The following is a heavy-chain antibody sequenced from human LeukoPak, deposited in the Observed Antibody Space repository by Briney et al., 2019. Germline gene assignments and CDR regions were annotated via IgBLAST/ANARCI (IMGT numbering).Heavy chain of an antibody. CDR1: GYTFTSYD. Sequence: ASVKVSCKASGYTFTSYDINWVRQATGQGLEWMGWMNPNSGNTGYAQKFQGRVTMTRNTSISTAYMELSSLRSEDMALYYCAKGPDYDILTPIDYWGQGTLVTVSS. CDR3: AKGPDYDILTPIDY. V-gene: IGHV1-8*01. D-gene: IGHD3-9*01. CDR2: MNPNSGNT. J-gene: IGHJ4*02.